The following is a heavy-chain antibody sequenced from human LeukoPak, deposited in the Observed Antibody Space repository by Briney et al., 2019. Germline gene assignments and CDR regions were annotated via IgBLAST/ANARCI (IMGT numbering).Heavy chain of an antibody. J-gene: IGHJ4*02. CDR1: GGSISSSSYY. CDR2: IYYSGST. D-gene: IGHD6-19*01. Sequence: SETLSFTCTVSGGSISSSSYYWGWIRQPPGKGLEWIGSIYYSGSTYYNPSLKSRVTISVDTSKNQFSLKLSSVTAADTAVYHCARAETYSSGWYDPFFDYWGQGTLVTVST. CDR3: ARAETYSSGWYDPFFDY. V-gene: IGHV4-39*07.